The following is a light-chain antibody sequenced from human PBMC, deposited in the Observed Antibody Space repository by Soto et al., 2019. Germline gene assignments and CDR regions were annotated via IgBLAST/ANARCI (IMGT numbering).Light chain of an antibody. V-gene: IGKV3-11*01. Sequence: EIVLTQSPATLSLSPGESATLSCRASQSVDSYLTWSQQKPGQAPRLLAYDVSKRATGIPVSFSSSGSGTDFTLTVSSLEPEDVAIYYCQQRRNWPLTFGGGTKVEI. J-gene: IGKJ4*01. CDR1: QSVDSY. CDR3: QQRRNWPLT. CDR2: DVS.